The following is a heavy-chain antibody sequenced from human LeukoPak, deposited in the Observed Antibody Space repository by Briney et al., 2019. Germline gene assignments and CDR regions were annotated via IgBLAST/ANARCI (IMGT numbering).Heavy chain of an antibody. V-gene: IGHV3-48*04. CDR1: GFTFSSYG. D-gene: IGHD3-22*01. J-gene: IGHJ3*02. Sequence: GGSLRLSCAASGFTFSSYGMNWVRQAPGKGLEWVSYISSSGSTIYYADSVKGRFTISRDNAKNSLYLQMNSLRAEDTAVYYCARETYYYDSSGPTGAFDIWGQGTMVTVSS. CDR2: ISSSGSTI. CDR3: ARETYYYDSSGPTGAFDI.